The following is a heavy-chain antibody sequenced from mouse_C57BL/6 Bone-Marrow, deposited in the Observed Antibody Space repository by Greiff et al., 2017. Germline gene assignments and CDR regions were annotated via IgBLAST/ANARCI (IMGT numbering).Heavy chain of an antibody. J-gene: IGHJ3*01. V-gene: IGHV1-54*01. CDR2: INPGSGGT. D-gene: IGHD1-1*01. Sequence: VMLVESGAELVRPGTSVKVSCKASGYAFTNYLIEWVKQRPGQGLEWIGVINPGSGGTNYNEKFKGKATLTADKSSSTAYMQLSSLTSEDSAVYFCARGGGITTVVAPLAYWGQGTLVTVAA. CDR3: ARGGGITTVVAPLAY. CDR1: GYAFTNYL.